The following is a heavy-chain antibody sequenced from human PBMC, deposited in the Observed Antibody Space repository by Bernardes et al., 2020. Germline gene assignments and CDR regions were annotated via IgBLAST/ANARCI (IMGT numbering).Heavy chain of an antibody. CDR2: ISGSGGST. CDR1: GFTFSSYA. D-gene: IGHD6-19*01. CDR3: AKGTAVAGRKGYFDL. J-gene: IGHJ2*01. V-gene: IGHV3-23*01. Sequence: GGSLRLSCAASGFTFSSYAMSWVRQAPGKGLEWVSAISGSGGSTYYADSVKGRFTISRDNSKNTLYLQMNSLRAEDTAVYYCAKGTAVAGRKGYFDLWGRGTLVTVSS.